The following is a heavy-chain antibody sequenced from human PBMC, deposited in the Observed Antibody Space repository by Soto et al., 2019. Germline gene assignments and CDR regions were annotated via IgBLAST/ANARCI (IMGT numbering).Heavy chain of an antibody. V-gene: IGHV3-66*01. D-gene: IGHD4-17*01. CDR1: GLTVSNSY. J-gene: IGHJ4*02. CDR3: ARDTTVTTPTYFAS. CDR2: IYSGGTT. Sequence: EVQLVESGGGSVQPGGSLRLSCAASGLTVSNSYMNWVRQAPGKGLEWVSIIYSGGTTYYADSVKGRFTISRDNSKNILYLQMHSLRADDTAGYYCARDTTVTTPTYFASWGQGTLVIVSS.